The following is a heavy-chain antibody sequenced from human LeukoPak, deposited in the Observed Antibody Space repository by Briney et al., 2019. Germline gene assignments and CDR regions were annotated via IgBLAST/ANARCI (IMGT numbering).Heavy chain of an antibody. CDR2: IYYSGST. D-gene: IGHD3-3*01. CDR3: AREGPSFWSGPDYGMDV. Sequence: SETLSLTCTVSGGSVSSGSYYWSWIRQPPGKGLEWIGYIYYSGSTNYNPSLKSRVTISVDTSKNQFSLKLSSVTAADTAVYYCAREGPSFWSGPDYGMDVWGQGTTVTVSS. J-gene: IGHJ6*02. CDR1: GGSVSSGSYY. V-gene: IGHV4-61*01.